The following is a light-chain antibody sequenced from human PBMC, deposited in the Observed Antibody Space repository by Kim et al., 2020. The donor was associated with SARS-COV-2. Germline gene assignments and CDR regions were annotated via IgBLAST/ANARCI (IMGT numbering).Light chain of an antibody. Sequence: ASVGCRVTITCRASQSVNNWLTWYQQKPGKAPKVLIYKASTLESGVPSRFSGSGSGTEFTLTISSLQPDDFATYYCQQYSTYSWTFGQGTKVDIK. V-gene: IGKV1-5*03. J-gene: IGKJ1*01. CDR2: KAS. CDR3: QQYSTYSWT. CDR1: QSVNNW.